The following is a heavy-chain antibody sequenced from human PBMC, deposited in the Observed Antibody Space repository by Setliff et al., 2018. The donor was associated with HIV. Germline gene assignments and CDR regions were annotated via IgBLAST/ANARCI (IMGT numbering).Heavy chain of an antibody. J-gene: IGHJ4*02. V-gene: IGHV4-34*01. CDR1: GESFSDHY. D-gene: IGHD6-19*01. CDR2: INHSAIT. CDR3: ARGRDLLEPSGPFDY. Sequence: SETLSLTCAVYGESFSDHYWTWIRQPPGKGLEWIGEINHSAITNYNPSLKSRVTISVDTSKNQFSLKLTSLTAADTAVYYCARGRDLLEPSGPFDYWGQGTLVTVSS.